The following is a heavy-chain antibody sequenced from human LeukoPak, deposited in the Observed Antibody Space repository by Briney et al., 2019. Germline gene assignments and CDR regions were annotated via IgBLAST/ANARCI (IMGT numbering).Heavy chain of an antibody. CDR2: IYYSGSTDYSGST. Sequence: SETLSLTCTVSGGSISSHFWSWIRQRPGKGLEWIAYIYYSGSTDYSGSTDYNPSLKSRVTISVDTSKKQFSLKLSSVTAGDTAVYYCARQTMTTADAFDIWGQGTMVTVSS. J-gene: IGHJ3*02. CDR1: GGSISSHF. D-gene: IGHD4-17*01. CDR3: ARQTMTTADAFDI. V-gene: IGHV4-59*08.